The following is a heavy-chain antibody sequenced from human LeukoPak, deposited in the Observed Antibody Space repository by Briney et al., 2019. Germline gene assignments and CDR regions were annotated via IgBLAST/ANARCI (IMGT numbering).Heavy chain of an antibody. CDR3: AKSLGGWRSPPYYYGMDV. J-gene: IGHJ6*02. V-gene: IGHV3-23*01. D-gene: IGHD3-16*01. CDR2: ISGSGGST. CDR1: GFTFSTYA. Sequence: GGTLRLSCAASGFTFSTYAMSWVRQAPGKGLEWVSGISGSGGSTYYADSVKGRFTISRDNSKNTLYLQLNSLRAEDTAVYHCAKSLGGWRSPPYYYGMDVWGQGTTVTVSS.